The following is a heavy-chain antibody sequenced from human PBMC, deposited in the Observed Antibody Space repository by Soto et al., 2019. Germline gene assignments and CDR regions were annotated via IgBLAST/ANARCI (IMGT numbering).Heavy chain of an antibody. Sequence: VQLVQSGAEVKKPGSSVKVSCKASGGTFSSYSINWVRQAPGQGLEWMGEIIPIFGTAKDAQKFQGRVTITADESTSTAYMELSSLRSEDTAVYYCARDGGRHSGGIDYWGQGIVGIVSS. CDR1: GGTFSSYS. CDR2: IIPIFGTA. J-gene: IGHJ4*02. V-gene: IGHV1-69*01. D-gene: IGHD1-26*01. CDR3: ARDGGRHSGGIDY.